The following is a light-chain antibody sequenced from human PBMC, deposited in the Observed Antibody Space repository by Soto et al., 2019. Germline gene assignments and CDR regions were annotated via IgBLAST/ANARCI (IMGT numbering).Light chain of an antibody. CDR2: DAS. CDR1: QSISNW. J-gene: IGKJ2*01. V-gene: IGKV1-5*01. CDR3: QQYKTYPYT. Sequence: DIQMTQSPSTLSASVGDRVTITCRASQSISNWLAWYQQRPGKAPKLLIYDASTLESWVPSRFSGSGSGTEFTLTISGLRPDDFATYYCQQYKTYPYTFGQGTKLEIK.